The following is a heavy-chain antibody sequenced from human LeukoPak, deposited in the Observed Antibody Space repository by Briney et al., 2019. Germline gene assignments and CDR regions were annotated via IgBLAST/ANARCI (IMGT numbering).Heavy chain of an antibody. J-gene: IGHJ4*02. CDR2: IYYSGST. V-gene: IGHV4-31*03. CDR1: GGSISSGGYY. CDR3: ARGPCTSCYRKDFDY. Sequence: SETLSLTCTVSGGSISSGGYYWSWIRQHPGKGLEWIGYIYYSGSTYYNPSLKSRVTISVDTSKNQFSLKLSSVTAADTAVYYCARGPCTSCYRKDFDYWGQGTLVTVSS. D-gene: IGHD2-2*01.